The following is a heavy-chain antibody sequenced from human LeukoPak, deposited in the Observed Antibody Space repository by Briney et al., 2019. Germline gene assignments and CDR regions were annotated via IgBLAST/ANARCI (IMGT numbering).Heavy chain of an antibody. CDR1: GGTFSSYA. CDR2: IIPIFGTA. D-gene: IGHD2-21*01. Sequence: SVKVSCKASGGTFSSYAISWVRQAPGQGLEWMGRIIPIFGTANYAQKFQGRVTITTDESTSTAYMELRSLRSEDTAVYYCARDWIGGDCYSCAFDAFDIWGQGTMVTVSS. J-gene: IGHJ3*02. V-gene: IGHV1-69*05. CDR3: ARDWIGGDCYSCAFDAFDI.